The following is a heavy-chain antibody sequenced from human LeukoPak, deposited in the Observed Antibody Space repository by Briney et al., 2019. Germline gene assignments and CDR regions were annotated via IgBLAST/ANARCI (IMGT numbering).Heavy chain of an antibody. J-gene: IGHJ6*02. Sequence: GSLRLSCAGFGFTFSNYNMNWVRQAPGKGLEWVSVIYSGGSTYYADSVKGRFTISRDNSKNTLYLQMNSLRAEDTAVYYCAREGLWFGSRYGMDVWGQGTTVTVSS. D-gene: IGHD3-10*01. CDR3: AREGLWFGSRYGMDV. CDR2: IYSGGST. V-gene: IGHV3-66*01. CDR1: GFTFSNYN.